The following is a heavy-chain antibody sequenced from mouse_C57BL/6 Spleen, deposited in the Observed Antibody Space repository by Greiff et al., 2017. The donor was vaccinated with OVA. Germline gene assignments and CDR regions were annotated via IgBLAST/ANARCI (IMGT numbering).Heavy chain of an antibody. D-gene: IGHD3-2*02. CDR2: IDPSDSET. V-gene: IGHV1-52*01. CDR3: AREGSSGYGGY. J-gene: IGHJ2*01. Sequence: QVQLQQPGAELVRPGSSVKLSCKASGYTFTSYWMHWVKQRPIQGLEWIGNIDPSDSETHYNQKFKDKATLTVDKSSSTAYMQLSSLTSEDSAVYYCAREGSSGYGGYWGQGTTLTVSS. CDR1: GYTFTSYW.